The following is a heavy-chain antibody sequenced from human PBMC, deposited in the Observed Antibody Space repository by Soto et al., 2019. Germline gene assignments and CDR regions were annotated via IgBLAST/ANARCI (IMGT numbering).Heavy chain of an antibody. CDR1: GFTFSSYA. D-gene: IGHD2-15*01. V-gene: IGHV3-64D*08. Sequence: GGSLRLSCSASGFTFSSYAMHWVRQAPGKGLEYVSAISSNGGSTYYADSVKGRFTISRDNSKNTLYLQMSSLRAEDTAVYYCVKGADIVVVVAATFDYWGQGTLVTVSS. J-gene: IGHJ4*02. CDR2: ISSNGGST. CDR3: VKGADIVVVVAATFDY.